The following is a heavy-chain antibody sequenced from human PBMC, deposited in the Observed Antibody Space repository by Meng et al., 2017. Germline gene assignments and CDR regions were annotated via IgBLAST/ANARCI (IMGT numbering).Heavy chain of an antibody. J-gene: IGHJ4*02. CDR1: GGDCRSCA. CDR3: AREFRLLPRYYFDY. CDR2: IITIFGTA. V-gene: IGHV1-69*01. Sequence: GVELVNPGALVCVLWSSSGGDCRSCATGWVLQGTGHCLEWLGGIITIFGTANDAREFQGRGTIAAEESTSTPCVLLSSLRSEDTPVYYPAREFRLLPRYYFDYWGQGTLVTVSS. D-gene: IGHD3-22*01.